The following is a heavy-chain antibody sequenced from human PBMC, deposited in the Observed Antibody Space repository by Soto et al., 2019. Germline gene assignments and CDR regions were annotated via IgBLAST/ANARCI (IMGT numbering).Heavy chain of an antibody. CDR2: IYWDDDK. CDR1: GFSLSTSGVG. Sequence: QITLKESGPTLVKPTQTLTLTCTFSGFSLSTSGVGVGWIRQPPGKALEWLAPIYWDDDKRYSPSLKSRLTITKDTSKNQVVLTMTNMDPVDTATYYCAHLYYDILTGYVYFDYWGQGTLVTVSS. J-gene: IGHJ4*02. D-gene: IGHD3-9*01. CDR3: AHLYYDILTGYVYFDY. V-gene: IGHV2-5*02.